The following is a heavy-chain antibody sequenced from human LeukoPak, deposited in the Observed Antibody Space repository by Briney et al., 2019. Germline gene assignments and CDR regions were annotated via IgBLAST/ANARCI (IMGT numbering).Heavy chain of an antibody. CDR2: ISAYNGNT. CDR3: ATWSSSTSDTYGMDV. D-gene: IGHD6-13*01. CDR1: GYTFTSYG. V-gene: IGHV1-18*01. Sequence: GASVKVSCKASGYTFTSYGISWVRQAPGQGLEWMGWISAYNGNTIYAQKFQGRVTMTEDTSTDTAYMELSSLRSEDTAVYYCATWSSSTSDTYGMDVWGQGTTVTVSS. J-gene: IGHJ6*02.